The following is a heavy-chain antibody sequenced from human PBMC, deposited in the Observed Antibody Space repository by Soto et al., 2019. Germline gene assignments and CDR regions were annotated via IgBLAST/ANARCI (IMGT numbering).Heavy chain of an antibody. Sequence: PGGSLRLSCAASGFTFSSYSMNWVRQAPGKGLDWVSYISSISSTIYYADSVEGRFTISRDNAKNSLYLQMNSLRAEDTAVYYCARHPERIAQIGWFDPWGQGTLVTVS. CDR3: ARHPERIAQIGWFDP. CDR2: ISSISSTI. J-gene: IGHJ5*02. V-gene: IGHV3-48*01. CDR1: GFTFSSYS. D-gene: IGHD6-13*01.